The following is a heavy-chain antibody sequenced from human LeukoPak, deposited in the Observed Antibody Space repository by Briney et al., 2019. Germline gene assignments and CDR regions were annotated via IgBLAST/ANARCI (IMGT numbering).Heavy chain of an antibody. CDR3: ARGADYIWGTYVHFFDY. D-gene: IGHD3-16*01. J-gene: IGHJ4*02. CDR2: IYSSGAT. Sequence: SETLSLTCTVSGGSVSSGNYYWNWIRQTPGKGLEWIGFIYSSGATNYNPSLKSRVTISLDTSKNQFSLKLSSVPAADTAVYYCARGADYIWGTYVHFFDYWGPGTLVTVSS. V-gene: IGHV4-61*01. CDR1: GGSVSSGNYY.